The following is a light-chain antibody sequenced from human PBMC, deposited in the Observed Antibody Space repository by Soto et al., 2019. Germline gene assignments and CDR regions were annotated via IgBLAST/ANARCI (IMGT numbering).Light chain of an antibody. CDR2: DAS. CDR3: QQYGGSPWT. Sequence: EFVLTQSPGTLSLSPGERATLSCRASQTVRNNYLAWYQQKPGQAPRLLIYDASSRATGIPDRFSGGGSGTDFTLTISRLEPEDFAVYHCQQYGGSPWTFGQGTKVDIK. CDR1: QTVRNNY. J-gene: IGKJ1*01. V-gene: IGKV3-20*01.